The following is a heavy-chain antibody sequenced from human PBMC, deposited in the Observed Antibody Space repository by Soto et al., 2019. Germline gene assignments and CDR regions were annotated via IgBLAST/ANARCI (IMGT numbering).Heavy chain of an antibody. CDR3: ARAKAPLYSSSWYWFDP. V-gene: IGHV4-59*08. J-gene: IGHJ5*02. CDR2: IYYSRST. D-gene: IGHD6-13*01. CDR1: GGSNSSYY. Sequence: SETLSLTCTVSGGSNSSYYWSWIRQPPGKRLEWIGYIYYSRSTNYNPSLKSRVTISVDTSKNQFSLKLSSVTAADTAVYYCARAKAPLYSSSWYWFDPWGQGTLVTVSS.